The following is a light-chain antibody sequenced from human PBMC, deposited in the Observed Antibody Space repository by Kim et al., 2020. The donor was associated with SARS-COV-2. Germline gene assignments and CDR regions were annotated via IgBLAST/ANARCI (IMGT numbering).Light chain of an antibody. V-gene: IGKV1D-16*01. CDR2: AAS. Sequence: DIQMTQSPSLVSASVGDTVTITCRASQGISSWLAWYQQKPGKALKSLIYAASTLQSGVPSRFSGSGSGTVFTLTINSLQPEDFATYYCQQYNSYPRTFGQGTKVEIK. CDR1: QGISSW. J-gene: IGKJ1*01. CDR3: QQYNSYPRT.